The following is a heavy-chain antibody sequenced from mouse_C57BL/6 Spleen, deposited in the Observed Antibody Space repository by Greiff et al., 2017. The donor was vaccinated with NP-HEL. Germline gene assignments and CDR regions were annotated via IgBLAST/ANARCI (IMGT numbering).Heavy chain of an antibody. Sequence: VQLQQSGAELVRPGSSVKLSCKASGYTFTSYWMHWVKQRPIQGLEWIGNIDPSDSETHYNQKFKDKATLTVDKSSSTAYMQLSSLTSEDSAVYYCARVEHWYFDVWGTGTTVTVSS. CDR3: ARVEHWYFDV. V-gene: IGHV1-52*01. CDR1: GYTFTSYW. J-gene: IGHJ1*03. CDR2: IDPSDSET.